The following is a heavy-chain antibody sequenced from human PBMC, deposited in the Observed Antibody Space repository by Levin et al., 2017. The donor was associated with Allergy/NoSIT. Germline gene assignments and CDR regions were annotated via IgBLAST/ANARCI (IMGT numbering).Heavy chain of an antibody. J-gene: IGHJ4*02. CDR1: GFTFSSYW. D-gene: IGHD1-26*01. V-gene: IGHV3-74*01. Sequence: PGESLKISCGASGFTFSSYWMLWVRQSPGKGLIYVSRINNEGNSTTYADSVKGRFTISRDNAKNTLYLQMDSLRADDTAVYYCTRGGNLGSVDYWGQGTPVTVSS. CDR3: TRGGNLGSVDY. CDR2: INNEGNST.